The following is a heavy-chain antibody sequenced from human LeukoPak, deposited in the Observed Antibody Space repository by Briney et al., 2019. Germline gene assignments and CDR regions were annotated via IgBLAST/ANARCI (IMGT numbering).Heavy chain of an antibody. CDR1: GGSISSSSYY. CDR2: IYYSGST. J-gene: IGHJ4*02. CDR3: ARVRGYYYDSSGYSPRVYYFDY. V-gene: IGHV4-39*01. D-gene: IGHD3-22*01. Sequence: SETLSLTCTVSGGSISSSSYYWGWIRQPPGKGLEWIGSIYYSGSTYYNPSLKSRVTISVDTSKNQFSLKLSSVTAADTAVYYCARVRGYYYDSSGYSPRVYYFDYWGQGTLVTVSS.